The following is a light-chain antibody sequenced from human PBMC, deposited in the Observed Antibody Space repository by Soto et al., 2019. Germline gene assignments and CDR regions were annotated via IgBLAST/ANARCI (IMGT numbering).Light chain of an antibody. V-gene: IGKV1-12*01. CDR1: QDINSW. Sequence: DIQMTQSPSSVSASVGDRVTITCRASQDINSWLARYQQKPGKAPNLLIYAASSLQSGVPSRFSGSGSGTDFTLTISSLQPEDFASYYCQQTNSFPLTFGGGTKVEIK. J-gene: IGKJ4*01. CDR3: QQTNSFPLT. CDR2: AAS.